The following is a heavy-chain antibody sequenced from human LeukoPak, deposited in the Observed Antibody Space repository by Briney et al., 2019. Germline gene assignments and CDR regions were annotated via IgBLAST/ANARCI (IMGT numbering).Heavy chain of an antibody. V-gene: IGHV4-34*01. CDR1: GGSFSGYY. J-gene: IGHJ5*02. CDR3: ARQYDILTGYYLPEWFDP. Sequence: SETLSLTCAVYGGSFSGYYWSWIRQPPGKGLEWIGEINHSGSTNYNPSLKSRVTISVDTSKNQFSLKLSSVTAADTAVYYCARQYDILTGYYLPEWFDPWGQGALVTVSS. CDR2: INHSGST. D-gene: IGHD3-9*01.